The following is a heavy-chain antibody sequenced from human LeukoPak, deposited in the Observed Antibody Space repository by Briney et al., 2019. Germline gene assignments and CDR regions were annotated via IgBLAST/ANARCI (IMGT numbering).Heavy chain of an antibody. CDR3: ARGHPNSGSYYRGLYY. V-gene: IGHV4-39*07. D-gene: IGHD1-26*01. CDR1: GGSISSSSYY. CDR2: IYYSGRT. J-gene: IGHJ4*02. Sequence: PSETLSLTCTVSGGSISSSSYYWGWIRQPPGKGLEWIGSIYYSGRTYYNPSLKSRVTISVDTSKNQFSLKLSSVTAADTAVYYCARGHPNSGSYYRGLYYWGQGTLVTVSS.